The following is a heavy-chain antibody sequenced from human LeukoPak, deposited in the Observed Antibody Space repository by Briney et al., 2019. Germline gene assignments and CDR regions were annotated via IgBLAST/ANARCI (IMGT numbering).Heavy chain of an antibody. V-gene: IGHV1-3*01. CDR2: INAGNGNT. CDR1: GYTFTSYG. Sequence: ASVKVSCKASGYTFTSYGISWVRQAPGQRLEWMGWINAGNGNTKYSQKFQGRVTITRDTSASTAYMELSSLRSEDTAVYYCARQDIVATYFDYWGQGTLVTVSS. J-gene: IGHJ4*02. CDR3: ARQDIVATYFDY. D-gene: IGHD5-12*01.